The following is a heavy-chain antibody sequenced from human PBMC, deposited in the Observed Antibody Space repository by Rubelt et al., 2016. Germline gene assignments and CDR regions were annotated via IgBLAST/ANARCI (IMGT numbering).Heavy chain of an antibody. J-gene: IGHJ2*01. CDR3: ARDRIRIAARQGWYFDL. Sequence: QVQLVQSGAEVKKPGASVKVSCKASGYTFTSSGISWVRQAPGQGLEWMGWISAYNGNTNYAQKLQGEVTMTTDTSTSTSYMELRSPRSDDTAVYYCARDRIRIAARQGWYFDLWGRGTLVTVSS. CDR2: ISAYNGNT. V-gene: IGHV1-18*01. D-gene: IGHD6-6*01. CDR1: GYTFTSSG.